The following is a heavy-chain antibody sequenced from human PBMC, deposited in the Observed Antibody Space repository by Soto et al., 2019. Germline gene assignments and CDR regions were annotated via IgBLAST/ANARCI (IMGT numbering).Heavy chain of an antibody. CDR3: TGFLEWLLSRRRADYYGMDV. CDR1: GFTFGDYA. V-gene: IGHV3-49*04. CDR2: IRSKAYGGTT. Sequence: GSLRLSCTASGFTFGDYAMSWVRQAPGKGLEWVGFIRSKAYGGTTEYAASVKGRFTISRDDSKSIAYLQMNSLKTEDTAVYYCTGFLEWLLSRRRADYYGMDVWGQGTTVTVSS. J-gene: IGHJ6*02. D-gene: IGHD3-3*01.